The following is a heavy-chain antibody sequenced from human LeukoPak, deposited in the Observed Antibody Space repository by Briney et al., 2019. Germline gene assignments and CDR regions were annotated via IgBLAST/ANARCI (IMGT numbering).Heavy chain of an antibody. CDR2: IIPIFGTA. CDR3: ASMNPTAGATDY. J-gene: IGHJ4*02. V-gene: IGHV1-69*01. D-gene: IGHD1-26*01. CDR1: GGTFSSYA. Sequence: SVKVSCKASGGTFSSYAISWVRQAPGQGLEWMGGIIPIFGTANYAQKFQGRVTITADESTSTAYMEPSSLRSEDTAVYYCASMNPTAGATDYWGQGTLVTVSS.